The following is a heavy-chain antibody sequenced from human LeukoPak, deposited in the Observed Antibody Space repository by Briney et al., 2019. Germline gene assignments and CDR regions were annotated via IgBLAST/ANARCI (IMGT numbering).Heavy chain of an antibody. CDR3: ARGMVVAATPNGGSNWYFDL. J-gene: IGHJ2*01. Sequence: PSETLSLTCTVSGGSISSYYWSWIRQPPGKGLEWIGYIYYSGSTNYNPSLKSRVTISVDTSKNQFSLKLSSVTAADTAVYYCARGMVVAATPNGGSNWYFDLWGRGTLVTVSS. D-gene: IGHD2-15*01. CDR1: GGSISSYY. CDR2: IYYSGST. V-gene: IGHV4-59*01.